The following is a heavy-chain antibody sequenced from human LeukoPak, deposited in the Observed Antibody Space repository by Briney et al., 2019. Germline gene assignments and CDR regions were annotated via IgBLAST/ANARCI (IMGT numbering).Heavy chain of an antibody. J-gene: IGHJ4*02. CDR2: IIPIFGTA. V-gene: IGHV1-69*06. CDR3: ARKVAAANTFDY. CDR1: GGTFSSYA. D-gene: IGHD2-2*01. Sequence: ASVKVSCKASGGTFSSYAISWVRQAPGQGLEWMGGIIPIFGTANYAQKFQGRVTITADKSTSTAYMELSSLRSEDTAVYYCARKVAAANTFDYWGQGTLVTVSS.